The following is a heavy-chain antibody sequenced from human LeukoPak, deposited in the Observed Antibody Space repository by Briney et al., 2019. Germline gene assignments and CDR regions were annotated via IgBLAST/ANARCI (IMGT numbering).Heavy chain of an antibody. V-gene: IGHV3-21*01. Sequence: GGSLSLSSAPSGFTYSSYSRNRLRQAPGKGLEWVSSISSSSSYIYYADSVKGRFTISRDNAKNSLYLQMNSRSTEDRAVYCGARVYYVFTSCFDYWGQGTLVTVSS. CDR3: ARVYYVFTSCFDY. CDR1: GFTYSSYS. J-gene: IGHJ4*02. D-gene: IGHD3-10*02. CDR2: ISSSSSYI.